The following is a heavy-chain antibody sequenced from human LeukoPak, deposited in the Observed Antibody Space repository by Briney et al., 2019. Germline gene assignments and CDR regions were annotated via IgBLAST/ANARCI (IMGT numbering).Heavy chain of an antibody. D-gene: IGHD3-10*01. J-gene: IGHJ5*02. Sequence: SETLSLTFTVPAGSISSYYWSWIRQPPGKGLEWSGYIYYSGSTKYNPSLKSRVTISVDTSKNQFSLKLTSVTAADTAVYYWGTGSGGLNWFNPWAREPWSPSPQ. CDR2: IYYSGST. CDR1: AGSISSYY. V-gene: IGHV4-59*01. CDR3: GTGSGGLNWFNP.